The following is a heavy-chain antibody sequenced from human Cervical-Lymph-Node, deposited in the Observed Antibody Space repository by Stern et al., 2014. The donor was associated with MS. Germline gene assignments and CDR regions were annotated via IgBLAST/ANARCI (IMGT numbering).Heavy chain of an antibody. CDR1: GFSFSNAW. D-gene: IGHD3-22*01. CDR2: IKSNTDGGTT. Sequence: QLVQSGGGLVKPGGSLRLSCATSGFSFSNAWMSWVRQAPGKGLEWVGRIKSNTDGGTTDYAAPVKGRFIMSRDDSKDTLYLQMNSLKTEDTAVYYCATDLVVITTNFDYWGQGTLVTVSS. J-gene: IGHJ4*02. CDR3: ATDLVVITTNFDY. V-gene: IGHV3-15*01.